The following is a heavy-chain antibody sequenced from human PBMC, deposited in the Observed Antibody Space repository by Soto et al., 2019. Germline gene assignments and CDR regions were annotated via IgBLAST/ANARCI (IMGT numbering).Heavy chain of an antibody. Sequence: ASVKVSCKASGYTFTSYGISWVRQAPGQGLEWMGWISAYNGNTNYAQKLQGRVTMTTDTSTSTAYMELRSLRSDDTAVYYCARSRRFIAAAGMKGDVGGMDVWGQGTTVTVSS. CDR3: ARSRRFIAAAGMKGDVGGMDV. J-gene: IGHJ6*02. CDR2: ISAYNGNT. CDR1: GYTFTSYG. V-gene: IGHV1-18*01. D-gene: IGHD6-13*01.